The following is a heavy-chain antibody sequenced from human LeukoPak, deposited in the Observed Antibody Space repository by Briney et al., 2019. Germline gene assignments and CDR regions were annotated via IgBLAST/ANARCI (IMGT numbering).Heavy chain of an antibody. Sequence: SETLSLTCTVSGDSISSSSYYWGWIRQPPGKGLEWIGSIYYSGSTNYNPSLKSRVTMSVDTSKNQFSLKLSSVTAADTAVYYCARGRWVSSSWYYFDYWGQGTLVTVSS. CDR2: IYYSGST. D-gene: IGHD6-13*01. CDR1: GDSISSSSYY. V-gene: IGHV4-39*07. CDR3: ARGRWVSSSWYYFDY. J-gene: IGHJ4*02.